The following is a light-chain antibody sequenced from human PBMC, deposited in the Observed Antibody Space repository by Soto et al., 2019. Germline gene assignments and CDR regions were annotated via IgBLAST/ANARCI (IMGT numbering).Light chain of an antibody. J-gene: IGKJ1*01. V-gene: IGKV3-20*01. CDR2: GVS. CDR3: QQYLDSPRT. Sequence: EIVLTQSPGTLALSLGDGATLSCRASETVNRNYLAWYHQKPGQPPRLLIYGVSNRAPGVPDRFSGGGSGTEFTLTIVRLEPDDFVTYYCQQYLDSPRTFGQGTRVDVK. CDR1: ETVNRNY.